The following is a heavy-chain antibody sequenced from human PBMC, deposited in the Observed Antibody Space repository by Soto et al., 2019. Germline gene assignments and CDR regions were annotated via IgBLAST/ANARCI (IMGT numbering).Heavy chain of an antibody. CDR1: GFTFSSYA. CDR2: ISGSGGST. Sequence: PGGSLRLSCAASGFTFSSYAMSWVRQAPGKGLEWVSAISGSGGSTYYADSVKGRFTISRDNSKNTLYLQMNSLRAEDTAVYYCAKDPRPHDYGDYSPDYWGQGTLVTVSS. V-gene: IGHV3-23*01. CDR3: AKDPRPHDYGDYSPDY. D-gene: IGHD4-17*01. J-gene: IGHJ4*02.